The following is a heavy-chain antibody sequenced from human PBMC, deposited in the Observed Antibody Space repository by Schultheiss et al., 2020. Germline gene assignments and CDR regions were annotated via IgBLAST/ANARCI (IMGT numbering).Heavy chain of an antibody. CDR3: AKQKDVFLWFGVPGYDY. CDR2: ISGSGDST. Sequence: GGSLRLSCAASGFTFSSYAMSWVRQAPGEGLEWVSGISGSGDSTYYADSVKGRFTLSRDNSKNTLYLQMNSLRAEDTAVYYCAKQKDVFLWFGVPGYDYWGQGTLVTVSS. CDR1: GFTFSSYA. J-gene: IGHJ4*02. V-gene: IGHV3-23*01. D-gene: IGHD3-10*01.